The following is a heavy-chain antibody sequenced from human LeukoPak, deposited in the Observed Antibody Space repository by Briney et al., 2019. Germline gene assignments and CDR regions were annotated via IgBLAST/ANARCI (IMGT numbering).Heavy chain of an antibody. CDR3: ASDMGGQGSNRYRGNFDY. J-gene: IGHJ4*02. CDR2: ICYNGNNK. V-gene: IGHV3-33*01. Sequence: GGSLRLSCAASGFTFRSYGMHWVRQAPGKGLEWVSIICYNGNNKYYADSVNGRFTISRDNSKNTLYMQMNSLRAEDTAVYYCASDMGGQGSNRYRGNFDYWGQGTLVTVSS. D-gene: IGHD3-16*02. CDR1: GFTFRSYG.